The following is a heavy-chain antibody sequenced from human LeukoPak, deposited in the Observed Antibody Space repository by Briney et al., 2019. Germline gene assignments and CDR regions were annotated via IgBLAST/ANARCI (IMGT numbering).Heavy chain of an antibody. V-gene: IGHV3-21*01. CDR2: ISSSRSYI. D-gene: IGHD3-10*01. CDR3: ARGATSEGVIGY. J-gene: IGHJ4*02. Sequence: PGGSLRLSCAASGFTFSSYSMNWVRQAPGKGLEWVSSISSSRSYIYYADSVKGRFTISRDNAKNSLYLQMNSLRAEDTAVYYCARGATSEGVIGYWGQGTLVTVSP. CDR1: GFTFSSYS.